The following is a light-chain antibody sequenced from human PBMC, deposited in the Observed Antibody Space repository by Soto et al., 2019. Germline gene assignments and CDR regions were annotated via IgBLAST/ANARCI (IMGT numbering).Light chain of an antibody. CDR2: GAF. J-gene: IGKJ5*01. V-gene: IGKV3-11*01. CDR3: QQRNVWPPVT. CDR1: PSVTNF. Sequence: EILLTQSPATLSLSPGERATLSCRASPSVTNFLAWYQQKTGQAPRLLIYGAFNRATGIPARFSGSGSGTDFTLTISSLETEDSAVYYCQQRNVWPPVTFGQGTRLEIK.